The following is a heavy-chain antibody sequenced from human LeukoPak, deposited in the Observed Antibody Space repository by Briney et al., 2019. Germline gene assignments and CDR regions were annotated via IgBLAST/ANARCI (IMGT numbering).Heavy chain of an antibody. J-gene: IGHJ6*04. CDR2: ISSSGSTI. CDR1: GFSFSTYW. Sequence: GESLRLSCAASGFSFSTYWMNWVRQAPGKGLEWVSYISSSGSTIYYADSVKGRFTISRDNAKNSLYLQMNSLRAEDTAVYYCAELGITMIGGVWGKGTTVTISS. D-gene: IGHD3-10*02. V-gene: IGHV3-48*04. CDR3: AELGITMIGGV.